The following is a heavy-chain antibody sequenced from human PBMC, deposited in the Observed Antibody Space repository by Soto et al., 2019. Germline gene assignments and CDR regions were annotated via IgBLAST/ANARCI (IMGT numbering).Heavy chain of an antibody. V-gene: IGHV4-30-4*01. D-gene: IGHD3-22*01. CDR1: GGSISSGDYY. Sequence: SETLSLTCTVSGGSISSGDYYWSWIRQPPGKGLEWIGYIYYSGSTYYNQSLKSRVTISVDTSKNQFSLKLSSVTAADTAVYYCARARDYYDIDYWGQGTLVTVSS. CDR2: IYYSGST. CDR3: ARARDYYDIDY. J-gene: IGHJ4*02.